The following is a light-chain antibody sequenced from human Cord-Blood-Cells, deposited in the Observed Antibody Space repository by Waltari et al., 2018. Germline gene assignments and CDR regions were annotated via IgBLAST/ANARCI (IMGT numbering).Light chain of an antibody. Sequence: DIQMTQSPSSVSASVGDRATITCRASQGISSWLAWYPQKPGKAPKLLIYAASSLQSGVPSRFSGSGSGTDFTLTISSLQPEDFATYYCQQANSFPLTFGPGTKVDIK. J-gene: IGKJ3*01. V-gene: IGKV1-12*01. CDR3: QQANSFPLT. CDR1: QGISSW. CDR2: AAS.